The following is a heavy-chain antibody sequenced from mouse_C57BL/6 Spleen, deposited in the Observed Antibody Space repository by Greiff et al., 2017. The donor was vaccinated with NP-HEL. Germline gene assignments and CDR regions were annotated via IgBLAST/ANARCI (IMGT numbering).Heavy chain of an antibody. J-gene: IGHJ3*01. Sequence: QVQLQQPGAELVRPGTSVKLSCKASGYTFTSYWMHWVKQRPGQGLEWIGVIDPSDSYTNYNQKFKGKATLTVDTSSSTAYMQLSSLTSEDSAVYYCARGELGPWGQGTLVTVSA. V-gene: IGHV1-59*01. CDR1: GYTFTSYW. CDR3: ARGELGP. CDR2: IDPSDSYT. D-gene: IGHD4-1*01.